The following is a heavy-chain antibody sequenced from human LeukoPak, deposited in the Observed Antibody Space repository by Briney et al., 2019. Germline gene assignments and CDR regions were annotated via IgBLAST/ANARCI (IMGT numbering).Heavy chain of an antibody. Sequence: SETLSLTCTVSGGSISSYYWSWIRQPAGKGLEWIGRIYTSGSTNYNPSLKSRVTMSVDTSKNQFSLKLSSVTAADTAVYYCARDPPVWGSYRYTGGFDYWGQGTLVTVSS. J-gene: IGHJ4*02. CDR2: IYTSGST. D-gene: IGHD3-16*02. CDR3: ARDPPVWGSYRYTGGFDY. CDR1: GGSISSYY. V-gene: IGHV4-4*07.